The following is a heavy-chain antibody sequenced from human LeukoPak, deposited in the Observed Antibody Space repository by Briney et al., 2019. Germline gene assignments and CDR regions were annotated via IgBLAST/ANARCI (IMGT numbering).Heavy chain of an antibody. CDR1: GGSINSSHYY. Sequence: SETLSLTCTVSGGSINSSHYYWGWIRPSPGEGLEWIGNIYYIGSTYYNPSLKSRVTISVDTSKNQFSLKLRSVTAADTAVYYCARRRVVRELLPRDAFDIWGQGTLVTVSS. D-gene: IGHD1-26*01. V-gene: IGHV4-39*01. J-gene: IGHJ3*02. CDR3: ARRRVVRELLPRDAFDI. CDR2: IYYIGST.